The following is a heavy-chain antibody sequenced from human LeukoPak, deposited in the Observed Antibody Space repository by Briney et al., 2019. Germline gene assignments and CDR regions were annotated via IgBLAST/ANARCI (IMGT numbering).Heavy chain of an antibody. V-gene: IGHV1-8*01. CDR3: ASSLYYYDSSAHGY. D-gene: IGHD3-22*01. J-gene: IGHJ4*02. Sequence: ASVRVSCKASGYTFTSYDINWVRQATGQGLEWMGWMNPNSGNTGYARKFQGRVTMTRNTSISTAYMELSSLRSEDTAVYYCASSLYYYDSSAHGYWGQGTLHTVSS. CDR2: MNPNSGNT. CDR1: GYTFTSYD.